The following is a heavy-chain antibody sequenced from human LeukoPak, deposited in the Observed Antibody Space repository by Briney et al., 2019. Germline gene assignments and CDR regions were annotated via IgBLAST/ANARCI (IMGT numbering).Heavy chain of an antibody. D-gene: IGHD6-19*01. CDR3: ARDPSSGLYYFDY. V-gene: IGHV1-2*02. CDR2: INPNSGGT. J-gene: IGHJ4*02. Sequence: VASAKVSCKASGYTFTGYYMHWVRQAPGQGLEWMGWINPNSGGTNYAQKFQGRVTMTRDTSISTAYMELSRLRSDDTAVYYCARDPSSGLYYFDYWGQGTLVTVSS. CDR1: GYTFTGYY.